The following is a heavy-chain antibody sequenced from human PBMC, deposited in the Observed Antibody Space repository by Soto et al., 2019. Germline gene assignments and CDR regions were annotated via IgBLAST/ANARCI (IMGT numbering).Heavy chain of an antibody. Sequence: QVQLQASGPGLVKPSGTLSLTCAVPSGSISSSNWWSWVRQPPGKGLEWIRELYHSGSTNYNPSRKSRIAISVDKSKNQFALKLSCVTAADTAVYYCARRRVETVTYPPCYFDLWGRGTLVAVSS. V-gene: IGHV4-4*02. CDR1: SGSISSSNW. CDR2: LYHSGST. CDR3: ARRRVETVTYPPCYFDL. D-gene: IGHD4-17*01. J-gene: IGHJ2*01.